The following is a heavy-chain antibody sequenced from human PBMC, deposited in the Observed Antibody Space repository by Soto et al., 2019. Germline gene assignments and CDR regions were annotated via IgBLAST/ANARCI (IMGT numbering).Heavy chain of an antibody. CDR2: IKQDGSAK. CDR1: GFTFSNYW. D-gene: IGHD1-1*01. Sequence: EVQLVESGGGLVQPGGSLRLSCAGSGFTFSNYWMNWVRQTPGKGLEWVANIKQDGSAKNYVESVKGRFTISRDNAKTLVYLQTNSLRAEDTAVYYCAGGTGWVHDYWGQGTLVTVSS. CDR3: AGGTGWVHDY. J-gene: IGHJ4*02. V-gene: IGHV3-7*04.